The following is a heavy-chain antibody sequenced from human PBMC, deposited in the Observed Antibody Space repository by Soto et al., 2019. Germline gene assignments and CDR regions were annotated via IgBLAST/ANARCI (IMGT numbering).Heavy chain of an antibody. Sequence: PSETLSLTCAVSGGSISSGGYSWSWIRQPPGKGLECIGYIYHSGSTYYSPSLKSRVTISVDRSKNQFSLKLSSVTAADTAVYYCARRSSSWYAWSFDYWGQGTLVTVSS. CDR1: GGSISSGGYS. J-gene: IGHJ4*02. CDR3: ARRSSSWYAWSFDY. CDR2: IYHSGST. V-gene: IGHV4-30-2*01. D-gene: IGHD6-13*01.